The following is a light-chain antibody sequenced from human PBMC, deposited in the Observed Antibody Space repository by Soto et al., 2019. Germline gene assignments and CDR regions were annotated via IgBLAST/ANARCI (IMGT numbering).Light chain of an antibody. CDR3: SSYTSSSPYV. CDR1: SSDVGDYNY. J-gene: IGLJ1*01. CDR2: DVS. V-gene: IGLV2-14*01. Sequence: QSVLTQPASVSGSPGQSITISCTGTSSDVGDYNYVSWYQQHPGKAPKFMIYDVSIRPSGVSNRFSGSKSGNTASLTLSGLLAEDEADHYCSSYTSSSPYVFGTGNKVTVL.